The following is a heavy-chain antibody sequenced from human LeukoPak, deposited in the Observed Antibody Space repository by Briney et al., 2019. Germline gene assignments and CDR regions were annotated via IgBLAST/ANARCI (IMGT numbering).Heavy chain of an antibody. D-gene: IGHD4/OR15-4a*01. CDR1: GASITTYY. Sequence: SETLSLTCTVSGASITTYYWSSIRQPPGKGLEWIAYIYTRGSTNYNPSLKSRVTISVDTSKNEVSLKLSSVTAADTAVYCCARHYLLTEGRLRGSWLDPWGQGTLVTVSS. V-gene: IGHV4-59*08. CDR3: ARHYLLTEGRLRGSWLDP. J-gene: IGHJ5*02. CDR2: IYTRGST.